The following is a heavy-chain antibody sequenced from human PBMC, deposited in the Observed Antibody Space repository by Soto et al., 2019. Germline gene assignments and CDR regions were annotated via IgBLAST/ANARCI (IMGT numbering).Heavy chain of an antibody. CDR1: GGSVSNYY. Sequence: PSETLSLTCTVSGGSVSNYYWSWVRQPAGKGLEWIGRLYNSGNTNYNPSLKSRVIMSAETSKNQFSLKLSSVTAADTTVYYCARDGSDSYGLDVWGQGTTVTVSS. CDR2: LYNSGNT. D-gene: IGHD6-25*01. V-gene: IGHV4-4*07. J-gene: IGHJ6*02. CDR3: ARDGSDSYGLDV.